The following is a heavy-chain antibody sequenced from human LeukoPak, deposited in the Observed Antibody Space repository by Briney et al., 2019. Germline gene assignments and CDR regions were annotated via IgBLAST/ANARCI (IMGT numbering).Heavy chain of an antibody. D-gene: IGHD3-10*01. CDR2: IKRKSDGETV. J-gene: IGHJ4*02. V-gene: IGHV3-15*01. CDR1: GFTFSSYT. CDR3: TTDLVN. Sequence: PGGSLRLSCAAAGFTFSSYTMNWVRQTPGKGLEWLARIKRKSDGETVDYIKPVKGRFSISRDDSKNMLYLQMNSLKTEDTAVYYCTTDLVNWGQGTLVTVSS.